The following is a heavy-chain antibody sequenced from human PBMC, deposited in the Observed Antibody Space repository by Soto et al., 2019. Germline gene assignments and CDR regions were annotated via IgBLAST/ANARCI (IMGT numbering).Heavy chain of an antibody. CDR2: IDSSSSYI. Sequence: EVQLVESGGGLVKPGGSLSLSCVASGLTFSSYRMNWVRLAPGKGLEWVSCIDSSSSYIYYADSVKGRFTISRDNAKKSLYLQMKSLRAEDTAIYYCARVRDGYNGLADYWGQGTLVTVSS. V-gene: IGHV3-21*01. CDR3: ARVRDGYNGLADY. D-gene: IGHD5-12*01. CDR1: GLTFSSYR. J-gene: IGHJ4*02.